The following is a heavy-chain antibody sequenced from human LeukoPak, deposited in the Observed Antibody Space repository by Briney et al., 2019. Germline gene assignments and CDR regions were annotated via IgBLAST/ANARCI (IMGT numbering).Heavy chain of an antibody. D-gene: IGHD5/OR15-5a*01. CDR3: AKDRLLDY. CDR1: GFTFSSYG. Sequence: GGSLRLSCAASGFTFSSYGMHWVRQAPGKGLEWVAVISYDGSNKYYADSVKGRFTISRDNSKNTLYLQMNSLRAEDAAVYYCAKDRLLDYWGQGTLVTVSS. V-gene: IGHV3-30*18. J-gene: IGHJ4*02. CDR2: ISYDGSNK.